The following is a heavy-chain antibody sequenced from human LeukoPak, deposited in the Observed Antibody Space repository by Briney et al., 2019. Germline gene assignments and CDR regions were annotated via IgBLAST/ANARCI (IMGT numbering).Heavy chain of an antibody. CDR1: GFTLSTYW. CDR3: ARSRPLHD. Sequence: GGSLRLSCAASGFTLSTYWLSWVRQAPGKGLEWVANINQDGSEKYYVDSVRGRFTISGDNAKKSLYLQMNSLRAEDTAVYYCARSRPLHDWGQGTLVTVSS. CDR2: INQDGSEK. V-gene: IGHV3-7*03. D-gene: IGHD4-11*01. J-gene: IGHJ4*02.